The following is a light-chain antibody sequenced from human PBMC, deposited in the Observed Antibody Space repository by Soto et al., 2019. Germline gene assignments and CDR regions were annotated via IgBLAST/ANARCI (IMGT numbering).Light chain of an antibody. V-gene: IGKV3-20*01. J-gene: IGKJ2*01. Sequence: EIVLTQSPGTLSLSPGERATLSCRASQSVSSSYLAWYQQKPGQAPRLLIYGASSRATGIPDRFSGSGSGTDFTLTMSRLEPEDFAVYYCKQYGSSPSYTFGQGTKLESK. CDR1: QSVSSSY. CDR2: GAS. CDR3: KQYGSSPSYT.